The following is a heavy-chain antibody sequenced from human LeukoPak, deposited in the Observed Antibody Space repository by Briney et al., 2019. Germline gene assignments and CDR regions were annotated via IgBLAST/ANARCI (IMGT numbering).Heavy chain of an antibody. CDR2: ISSSSSTI. D-gene: IGHD1-26*01. CDR1: GFTFSSYS. CDR3: AREAPTRGRAIYYYGMDV. J-gene: IGHJ6*02. Sequence: QSGGSLRLSCAASGFTFSSYSMNWVRQAPGKGLEWVSYISSSSSTIYYADSVKGRFTISRDNAKNSLYLQMNSLRAEDTAVYYCAREAPTRGRAIYYYGMDVWGQGTTVTVSS. V-gene: IGHV3-48*01.